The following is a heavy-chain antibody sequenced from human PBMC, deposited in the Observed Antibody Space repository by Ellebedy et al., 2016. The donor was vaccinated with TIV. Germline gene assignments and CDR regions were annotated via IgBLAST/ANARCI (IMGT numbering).Heavy chain of an antibody. Sequence: AASVKVSCKASGYTFTGYYMHWVRHAPGQRLESLGLINTDTGNTEYSQYFQGRATFITDTAASTVYMSLSSLGSEDTAVYYCAKERGGTGDFDYWGPGTLVTVSS. J-gene: IGHJ4*02. CDR3: AKERGGTGDFDY. CDR2: INTDTGNT. D-gene: IGHD3-16*01. CDR1: GYTFTGYY. V-gene: IGHV1-3*04.